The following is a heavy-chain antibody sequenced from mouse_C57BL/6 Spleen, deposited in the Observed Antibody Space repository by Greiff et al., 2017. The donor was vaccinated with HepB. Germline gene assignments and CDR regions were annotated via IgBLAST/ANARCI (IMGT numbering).Heavy chain of an antibody. CDR1: GFSLTSYG. CDR2: IWSDGST. J-gene: IGHJ4*01. D-gene: IGHD2-1*01. CDR3: ARQGGNYLHYAMDY. Sequence: VQVVESGPGLVAPSQSLSITCTVSGFSLTSYGVHWVRQPPGKGLEWLVVIWSDGSTTYNSALKSRLSISKDNSKSQVFLKMNSLQTDDTAMYYCARQGGNYLHYAMDYWGQGTSVTVSS. V-gene: IGHV2-6-1*01.